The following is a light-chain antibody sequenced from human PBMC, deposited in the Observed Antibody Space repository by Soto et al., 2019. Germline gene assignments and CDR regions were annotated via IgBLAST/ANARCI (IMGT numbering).Light chain of an antibody. CDR2: RAS. J-gene: IGKJ1*01. CDR3: QQYNRYFKS. Sequence: IHMTHSPSTLSASLRYRFTITFRASENINMWLAWYQQKPGQAPRLLIQRASRVERGVPSRFSGSGSDTEFTLTISSLQPDDFATYYCQQYNRYFKSFGQGTKVDI. CDR1: ENINMW. V-gene: IGKV1-5*03.